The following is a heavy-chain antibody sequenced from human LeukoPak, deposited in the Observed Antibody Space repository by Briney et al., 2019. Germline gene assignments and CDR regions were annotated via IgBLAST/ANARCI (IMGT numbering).Heavy chain of an antibody. D-gene: IGHD3-22*01. Sequence: GGSLRLSCAASGFTFSSCAMSWVRQAPGKGLEWVSSINSDGSSTTYADSVKGRFTISRDNAKNTLYLQMNSLRAEDTAMYYCVRQYSYDSSGYYPWDYWGQGTLVTVSS. V-gene: IGHV3-74*01. J-gene: IGHJ4*02. CDR1: GFTFSSCA. CDR2: INSDGSST. CDR3: VRQYSYDSSGYYPWDY.